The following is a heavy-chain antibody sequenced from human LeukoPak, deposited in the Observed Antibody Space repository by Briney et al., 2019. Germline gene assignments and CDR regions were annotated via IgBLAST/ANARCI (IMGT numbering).Heavy chain of an antibody. CDR3: AKADGYNRYFEY. Sequence: GGSLRLSCAASGFTFSSYAMSWVRQAPGKGLEWVSAISGSGGSTYYADSVKSRFTISRDNAKKSLYLQMNSLRPEDTALYYCAKADGYNRYFEYWGQGTLVTVSS. J-gene: IGHJ4*02. CDR2: ISGSGGST. D-gene: IGHD5-24*01. V-gene: IGHV3-23*01. CDR1: GFTFSSYA.